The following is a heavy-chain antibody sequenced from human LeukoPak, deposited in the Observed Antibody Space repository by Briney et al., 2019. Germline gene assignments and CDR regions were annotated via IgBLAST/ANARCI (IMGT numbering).Heavy chain of an antibody. CDR1: GFTLSSYS. J-gene: IGHJ4*02. D-gene: IGHD6-13*01. V-gene: IGHV3-21*01. CDR3: ARVRIAAAGNKPYFDY. Sequence: GGSLRLSCAASGFTLSSYSMNWVRQAPGKGLEWVSSISSSSSYIYYADSVKGRFTISRDNAKNSLYLQMNSLRAEDTAVYYCARVRIAAAGNKPYFDYWGQGTLVTVSS. CDR2: ISSSSSYI.